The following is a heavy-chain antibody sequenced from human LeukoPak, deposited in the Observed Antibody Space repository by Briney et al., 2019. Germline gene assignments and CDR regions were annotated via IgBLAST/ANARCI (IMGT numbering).Heavy chain of an antibody. CDR3: ARDYVWGSYRFDAFDI. CDR1: GYTFTSYD. J-gene: IGHJ3*02. Sequence: ASVKVSCKASGYTFTSYDINWVRQATGQGLEWMGWMNPNSGNTGYAQKFQGRVTMTRNTSISTAYMKLSSLRSEDTAVYYCARDYVWGSYRFDAFDIWGQGTMVTVSS. D-gene: IGHD3-16*02. V-gene: IGHV1-8*01. CDR2: MNPNSGNT.